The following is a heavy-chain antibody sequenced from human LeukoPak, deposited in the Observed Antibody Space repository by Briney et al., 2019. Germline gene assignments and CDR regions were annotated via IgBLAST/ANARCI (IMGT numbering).Heavy chain of an antibody. D-gene: IGHD3-16*02. V-gene: IGHV4-59*01. CDR3: ARVGHYDYVWGSYRYTTGPIDC. CDR1: GGSISSYY. Sequence: SETLSLTCTVSGGSISSYYWSWIRQPPGKGLAWIGYIYYSGSTNYNPFLKSRVTISVDTSKNQFSLKLSSVTAADSAVYYCARVGHYDYVWGSYRYTTGPIDCWGQGTLVTVSS. CDR2: IYYSGST. J-gene: IGHJ4*02.